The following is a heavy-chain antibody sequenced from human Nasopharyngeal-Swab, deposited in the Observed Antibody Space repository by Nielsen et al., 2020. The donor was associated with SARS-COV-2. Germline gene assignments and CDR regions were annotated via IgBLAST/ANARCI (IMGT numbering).Heavy chain of an antibody. CDR1: AFIFSCCG. J-gene: IGHJ4*02. CDR3: ARDVGGRDNY. V-gene: IGHV3-30*03. D-gene: IGHD2-15*01. CDR2: ISHDGSYK. Sequence: GGSLRLSCAVPAFIFSCCGMHWVRQAPGKGLEWVAIISHDGSYKAYADSVKGRFTISRDDSKSTLYLQMNSLRADDTAVYYCARDVGGRDNYWGQGALVTVSS.